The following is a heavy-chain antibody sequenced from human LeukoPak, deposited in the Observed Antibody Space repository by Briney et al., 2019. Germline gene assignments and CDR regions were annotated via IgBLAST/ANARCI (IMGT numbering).Heavy chain of an antibody. D-gene: IGHD6-13*01. Sequence: GGSLRLSCAASGFTFSSYAMSWVRQAPGKGLEWVSAISGSGGSTYYADSVKGRFTISRDNSKNTLYLQMNSLRAEDTAVYHCAKDQGSVAADVSWFDPWGQGTLVTVSS. V-gene: IGHV3-23*01. CDR1: GFTFSSYA. CDR2: ISGSGGST. CDR3: AKDQGSVAADVSWFDP. J-gene: IGHJ5*02.